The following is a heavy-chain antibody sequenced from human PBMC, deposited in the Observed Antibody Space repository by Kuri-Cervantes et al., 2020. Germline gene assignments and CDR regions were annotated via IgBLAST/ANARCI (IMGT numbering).Heavy chain of an antibody. CDR3: ARDNWVYYYDSSNPTLGFPLGFDP. CDR2: ISAYNGNT. Sequence: GGSLRLSCKASGYTFTSYGISWVRQAPGQGLEWMGWISAYNGNTNYAQKLQGRVTMTTDTSTSTAYMELRSLRSDDTAVYYCARDNWVYYYDSSNPTLGFPLGFDPWGQGTLVTVSS. J-gene: IGHJ5*02. V-gene: IGHV1-18*01. CDR1: GYTFTSYG. D-gene: IGHD3-22*01.